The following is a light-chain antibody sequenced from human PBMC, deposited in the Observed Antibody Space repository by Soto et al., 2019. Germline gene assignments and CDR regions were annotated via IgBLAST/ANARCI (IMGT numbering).Light chain of an antibody. CDR2: DAS. J-gene: IGKJ2*01. Sequence: DIQMTQSPSTLSASVGDRVTITCRASQSLGNWLAWYQQKPGKAPKLLIHDASSLESGVPSRFSGSGSGTEFTLTISSLQPDDFATYYCQQSKSFSYAFCQGTKLEIK. CDR3: QQSKSFSYA. V-gene: IGKV1-5*01. CDR1: QSLGNW.